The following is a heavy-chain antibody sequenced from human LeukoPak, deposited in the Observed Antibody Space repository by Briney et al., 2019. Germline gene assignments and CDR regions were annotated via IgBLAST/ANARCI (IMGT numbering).Heavy chain of an antibody. CDR1: GFSLSGYW. V-gene: IGHV3-74*01. CDR3: ARDPRNVGLAP. J-gene: IGHJ5*02. D-gene: IGHD2-15*01. CDR2: NNGDGSTT. Sequence: GGSLRLSCVASGFSLSGYWMYWVRQAPGKGLMYISRNNGDGSTTNYADVVKGRFTMSKDNVKNTLYLQMNSLRVEDTAVYYCARDPRNVGLAPWGQGTLVTVSS.